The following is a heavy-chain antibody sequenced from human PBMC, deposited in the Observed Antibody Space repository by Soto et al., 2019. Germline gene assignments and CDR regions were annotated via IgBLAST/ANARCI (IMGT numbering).Heavy chain of an antibody. CDR1: GGSITNGGYY. J-gene: IGHJ5*02. CDR3: SREKVTAPNNWFDP. Sequence: SETLSLTCTVSGGSITNGGYYWSWIRQHPGKGLEWIGYIFHTGNTYYNPSLKSRVTISVDTSKNQFSLKLSSVTAADTAVYYCSREKVTAPNNWFDPWGQGTLVTVSS. D-gene: IGHD2-21*02. CDR2: IFHTGNT. V-gene: IGHV4-30-4*08.